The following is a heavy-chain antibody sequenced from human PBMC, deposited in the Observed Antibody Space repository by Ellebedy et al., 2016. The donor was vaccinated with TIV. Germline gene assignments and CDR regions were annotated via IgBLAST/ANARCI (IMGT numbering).Heavy chain of an antibody. V-gene: IGHV3-7*01. CDR3: ARDQWLGRAYYFDS. Sequence: GESLKTSCGTSGFTFSNYWMTWGRQAPGKGLEWVANIKQDGSEKYYVDSVKGRFSISRHNTNNSLYLQMNSLTDEDTAVYYCARDQWLGRAYYFDSWGQGTLVTVSS. D-gene: IGHD6-19*01. J-gene: IGHJ4*02. CDR2: IKQDGSEK. CDR1: GFTFSNYW.